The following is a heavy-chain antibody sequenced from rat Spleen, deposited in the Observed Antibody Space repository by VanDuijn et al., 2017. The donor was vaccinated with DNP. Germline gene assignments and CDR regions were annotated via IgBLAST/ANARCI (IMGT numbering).Heavy chain of an antibody. V-gene: IGHV5-46*01. D-gene: IGHD1-2*01. CDR1: GFIFSNYG. CDR2: ISGSGGST. Sequence: EVQLVESGGGLVQPGRSMKLSCAVSGFIFSNYGMAWVRQAPTEGLEWVATISGSGGSTYYRDSVKGRFTISRDNAKSTLYLQMNSLRSEDTATYYCTRDNYSSYMPYYYVMDAWGQGTSVTVSS. CDR3: TRDNYSSYMPYYYVMDA. J-gene: IGHJ4*01.